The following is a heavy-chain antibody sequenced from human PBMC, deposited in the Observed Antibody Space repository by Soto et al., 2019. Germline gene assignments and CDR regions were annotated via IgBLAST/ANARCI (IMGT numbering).Heavy chain of an antibody. V-gene: IGHV3-23*01. CDR1: GFTFSNCV. Sequence: PGGSLRLCCETSGFTFSNCVMTWVRQPQGKRLESVSVITTNGHTDYADSVKGRFTISRDNSKNTVYLQMNSLRAEDTAVYYCAKGLLNGRWYAADWGQGTLVFVSS. CDR3: AKGLLNGRWYAAD. D-gene: IGHD6-13*01. J-gene: IGHJ4*02. CDR2: ITTNGHT.